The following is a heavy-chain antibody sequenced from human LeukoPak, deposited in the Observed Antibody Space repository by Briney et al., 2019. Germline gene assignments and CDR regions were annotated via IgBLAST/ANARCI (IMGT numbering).Heavy chain of an antibody. CDR3: AKSGIVVVVAAIDY. D-gene: IGHD2-15*01. V-gene: IGHV3-30*18. Sequence: GRSLRLSCAASGFTFSSYGMHWVRQAPGKGLEWVAVISYDGSNKYYAASVKGRFTISRDNSKNTLYLQMNSLRAEDTAVYYCAKSGIVVVVAAIDYWGQGTLVTVSS. J-gene: IGHJ4*02. CDR2: ISYDGSNK. CDR1: GFTFSSYG.